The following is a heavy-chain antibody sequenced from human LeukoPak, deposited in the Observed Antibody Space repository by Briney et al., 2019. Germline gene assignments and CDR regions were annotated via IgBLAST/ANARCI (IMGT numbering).Heavy chain of an antibody. Sequence: GGSLRLSCAASGFTFSSCKMHWVRQAPGKGLEWVAVISYDGSIEYYVDSVKGRFTISRDNSKNTLFLQMNSLGAEDTAVYYCAKAGDGYNELNYWGQGTRVTVSS. CDR3: AKAGDGYNELNY. D-gene: IGHD5-24*01. CDR1: GFTFSSCK. J-gene: IGHJ4*02. CDR2: ISYDGSIE. V-gene: IGHV3-30*18.